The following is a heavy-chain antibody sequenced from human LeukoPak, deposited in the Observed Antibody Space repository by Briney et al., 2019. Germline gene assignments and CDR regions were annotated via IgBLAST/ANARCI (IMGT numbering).Heavy chain of an antibody. J-gene: IGHJ4*02. D-gene: IGHD1-26*01. CDR2: ISSSGSTI. CDR3: ATASGSYYRPFDY. CDR1: GFTFSDYY. V-gene: IGHV3-11*01. Sequence: KPGGSLRLPCAASGFTFSDYYMSWIRQAPGKGLEWVSYISSSGSTIYYADSVKGRFTISRDNAKNSLYLQMNSLRAEDTAVYYCATASGSYYRPFDYWGQGTLVTVSS.